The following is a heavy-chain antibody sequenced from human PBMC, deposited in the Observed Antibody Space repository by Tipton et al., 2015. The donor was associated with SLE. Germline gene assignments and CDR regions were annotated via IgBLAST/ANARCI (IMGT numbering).Heavy chain of an antibody. CDR1: GYSISSGYY. CDR3: ARHPEVSTMLVDV. CDR2: IYHSGST. D-gene: IGHD5/OR15-5a*01. V-gene: IGHV4-38-2*01. J-gene: IGHJ6*02. Sequence: TLSLTCAVSGYSISSGYYWGWIRQPPGKGLEWIGSIYHSGSTYYNPSLKSRVTLSVDTSKNQFSLKLNSVTAADTAVYYCARHPEVSTMLVDVWGQGTTVTVSS.